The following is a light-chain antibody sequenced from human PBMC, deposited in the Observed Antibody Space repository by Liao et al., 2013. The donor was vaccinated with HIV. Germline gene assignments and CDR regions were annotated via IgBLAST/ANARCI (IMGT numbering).Light chain of an antibody. V-gene: IGLV3-21*04. Sequence: SYELTQSPSVSVAPGKTATISCGGDSIGSKSVHWYQQKPGQAPVVVIFYDSDRPSGIPERFSGTSSGNTATLTISRVEAGDEADYFCQVWDSGSDHFVFGTGTKVTVL. CDR3: QVWDSGSDHFV. J-gene: IGLJ1*01. CDR1: SIGSKS. CDR2: YDS.